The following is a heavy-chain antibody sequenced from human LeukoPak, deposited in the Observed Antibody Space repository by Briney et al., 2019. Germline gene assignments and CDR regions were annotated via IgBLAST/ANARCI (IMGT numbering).Heavy chain of an antibody. D-gene: IGHD4-23*01. CDR3: ARGFTVVTLYYYYGMDV. CDR1: GGSFSGYY. V-gene: IGHV4-34*01. Sequence: SETLPLTCAVYGGSFSGYYWSWIRQPPGKVLEWIGEINHSGSTNYNPSLKSRVTISVDTSKNQFSLKLSSVTAADTAVYYCARGFTVVTLYYYYGMDVWGQGTTVTVSS. J-gene: IGHJ6*02. CDR2: INHSGST.